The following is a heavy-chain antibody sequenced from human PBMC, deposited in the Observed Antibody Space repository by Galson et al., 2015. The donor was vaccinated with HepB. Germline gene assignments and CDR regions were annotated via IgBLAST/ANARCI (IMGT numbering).Heavy chain of an antibody. CDR1: GFTFSTYS. CDR2: ISSSLYDK. V-gene: IGHV3-48*01. J-gene: IGHJ4*02. CDR3: ARDLGYCSGTSCYRDPYFDL. D-gene: IGHD2-2*02. Sequence: SLRLSCAASGFTFSTYSMNWVRQAPGKGLEWISYISSSLYDKYYEAYADSVKGRFTVSRDNAKSSLYLQMNSLGGDDTAVYYCARDLGYCSGTSCYRDPYFDLWGQGTLVTVSP.